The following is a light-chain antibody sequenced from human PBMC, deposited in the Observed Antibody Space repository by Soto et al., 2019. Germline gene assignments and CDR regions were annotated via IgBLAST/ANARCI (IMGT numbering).Light chain of an antibody. CDR2: AAS. J-gene: IGKJ4*01. CDR3: QQLNTYPVT. V-gene: IGKV1-9*01. Sequence: IQFTNPPSSVSASVGDSVTITSRARQGISRYLSLYHQKPGRAPKLLISAASTLQSGVPARFSGSGSGTDFTLSITSLQPEDFATYYCQQLNTYPVTFGGGTKVDIK. CDR1: QGISRY.